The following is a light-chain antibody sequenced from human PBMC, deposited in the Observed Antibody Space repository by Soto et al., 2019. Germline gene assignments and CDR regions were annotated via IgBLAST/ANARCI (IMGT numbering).Light chain of an antibody. CDR3: QVWDSSSDHYV. CDR2: DDS. CDR1: NIGSKS. J-gene: IGLJ1*01. Sequence: SYELTQPPSVTVAPGQTARITCGGNNIGSKSVHWYQQKPSQATVLVVYDDSDRPSGISERFSGSNTGNTATLTISRVDAGDEADYYCQVWDSSSDHYVFGTGTKVTVL. V-gene: IGLV3-21*02.